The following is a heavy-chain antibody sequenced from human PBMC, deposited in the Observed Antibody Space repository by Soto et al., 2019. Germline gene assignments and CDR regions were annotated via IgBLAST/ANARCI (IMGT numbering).Heavy chain of an antibody. V-gene: IGHV4-31*03. CDR3: ARELPQRQGRNMDV. CDR2: INHRGSL. J-gene: IGHJ6*02. Sequence: PSETLSLTCTDTGGSMTSGDQYWTWIRHSPGEGLEWFGYINHRGSLYYNPSLKSRVSMSVDTSKNQFSLNLSSVTAADTAVYYCARELPQRQGRNMDVWGQGTTVTV. D-gene: IGHD1-1*01. CDR1: GGSMTSGDQY.